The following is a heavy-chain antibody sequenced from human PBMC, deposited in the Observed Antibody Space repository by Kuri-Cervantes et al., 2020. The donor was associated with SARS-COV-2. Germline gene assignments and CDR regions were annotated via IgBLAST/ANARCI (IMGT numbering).Heavy chain of an antibody. J-gene: IGHJ3*02. CDR3: AGRDYDSYAFDI. V-gene: IGHV4-39*01. CDR2: IYYSGST. D-gene: IGHD3-3*01. Sequence: ETLSLPCTFSGGPIGSSSYYWGWIRKHPWKGRVWIGWIYYSGSTYYNPSLKSRVTISVVTSKNQFSLKLSSVTAADTAVYYCAGRDYDSYAFDIWGQGTMVTVSS. CDR1: GGPIGSSSYY.